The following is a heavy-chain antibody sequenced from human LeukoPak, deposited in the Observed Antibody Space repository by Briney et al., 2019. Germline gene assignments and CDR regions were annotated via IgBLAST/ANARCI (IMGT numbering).Heavy chain of an antibody. J-gene: IGHJ4*02. CDR3: ARGVGYDILTGYYLDY. CDR2: IYSGGST. CDR1: GFTVSSNY. V-gene: IGHV3-53*01. Sequence: PGGSLRLSCAASGFTVSSNYMSWVRQAPGKGLEWVSIIYSGGSTYYADSVKGRFTISRDNSKNTLYLQMNSLRAEDTAVYYCARGVGYDILTGYYLDYWGQGTLVTVSS. D-gene: IGHD3-9*01.